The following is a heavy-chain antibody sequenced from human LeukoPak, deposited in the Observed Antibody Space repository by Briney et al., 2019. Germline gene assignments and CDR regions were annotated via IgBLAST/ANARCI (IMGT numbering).Heavy chain of an antibody. Sequence: GRSLRLSCAASGFTFSSYGVHWVRQAPGTGLEWVAVISYDGSNKYYADSVKGRFTISRDNSKNTLYLQMNSLRAEDTAVYYCAHNLFDYWGQGTLVTVSS. CDR2: ISYDGSNK. J-gene: IGHJ4*02. D-gene: IGHD1-1*01. CDR3: AHNLFDY. V-gene: IGHV3-30*03. CDR1: GFTFSSYG.